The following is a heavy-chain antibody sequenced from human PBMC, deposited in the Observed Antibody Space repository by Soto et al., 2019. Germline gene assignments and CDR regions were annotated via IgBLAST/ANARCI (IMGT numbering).Heavy chain of an antibody. CDR1: ADTFSSYA. D-gene: IGHD2-21*01. J-gene: IGHJ4*02. Sequence: QVQWVQAGGEVKRPGSSVRVSCKASADTFSSYAISWVRQAPGQGLDWMGGIIPFFNTPNYAQKFQGRVTITADESTSTAYMDLSSLRSEDTAMYCCAAESAYGGNPLAFLYWGQGTLVTVSS. V-gene: IGHV1-69*01. CDR3: AAESAYGGNPLAFLY. CDR2: IIPFFNTP.